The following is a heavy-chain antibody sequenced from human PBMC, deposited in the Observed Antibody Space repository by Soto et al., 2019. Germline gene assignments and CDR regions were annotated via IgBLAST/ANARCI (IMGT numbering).Heavy chain of an antibody. V-gene: IGHV3-74*01. J-gene: IGHJ4*02. D-gene: IGHD3-22*01. Sequence: EVQLVESGGDLVQPGGSLRLSCAASGFTFSTYWMHWVRQAPGKGLLWVSRIKTDGTYATYADSVKGRFTISRDNAKNTLYLQMTSLKVGDAAVYYCAAGGSGYYANWGQGTLVTVSS. CDR1: GFTFSTYW. CDR2: IKTDGTYA. CDR3: AAGGSGYYAN.